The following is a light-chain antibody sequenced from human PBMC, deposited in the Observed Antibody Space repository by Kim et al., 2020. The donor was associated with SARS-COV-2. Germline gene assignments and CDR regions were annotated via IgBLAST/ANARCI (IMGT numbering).Light chain of an antibody. Sequence: GDRVSITCRASEEINNWLSWYQQRPGKAPRLLMFAATSLQSGVPSRFSGSASGTNFTLTITSLQPEDFATYYCQQANSFPRTFGQGPKV. CDR2: AAT. V-gene: IGKV1-12*01. CDR3: QQANSFPRT. CDR1: EEINNW. J-gene: IGKJ1*01.